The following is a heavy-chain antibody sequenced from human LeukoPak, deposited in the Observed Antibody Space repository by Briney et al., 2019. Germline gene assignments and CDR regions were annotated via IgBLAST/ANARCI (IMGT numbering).Heavy chain of an antibody. D-gene: IGHD3-10*01. J-gene: IGHJ3*02. CDR3: AKQFGEFTPDAFDI. CDR2: ISGSGGST. Sequence: GGSPRLSCAASGFTFCRDAMSSVPHGPRKGLGWGSGISGSGGSTYYAASVKGRSTISRDTSKHTLYMQMNSLRAEETAVYYCAKQFGEFTPDAFDIWGQGTMVTVSS. V-gene: IGHV3-23*01. CDR1: GFTFCRDA.